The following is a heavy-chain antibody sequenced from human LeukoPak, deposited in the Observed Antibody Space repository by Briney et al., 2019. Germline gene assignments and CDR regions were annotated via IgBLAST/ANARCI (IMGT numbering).Heavy chain of an antibody. CDR2: ISYDGSNK. V-gene: IGHV3-30*04. CDR1: GFTFSTYV. CDR3: ARDSRYTSGSLFDN. J-gene: IGHJ4*02. Sequence: GGSLRLSCAASGFTFSTYVMHWVRQAPGKGLEWVAVISYDGSNKYADSVKGRFTISRDNSKNTLYLQVNSLRPEDTAVYYCARDSRYTSGSLFDNWGQGTLVTVSS. D-gene: IGHD6-19*01.